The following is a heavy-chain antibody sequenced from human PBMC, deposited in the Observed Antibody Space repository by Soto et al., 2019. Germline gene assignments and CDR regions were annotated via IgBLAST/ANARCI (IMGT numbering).Heavy chain of an antibody. CDR3: ALRTTVTTRLGY. D-gene: IGHD4-17*01. J-gene: IGHJ4*02. Sequence: QVQLQESGPGLVKPSGTLSLTCAVSGGSISSSNWWSWVRQPPGKGLEWIGEIYHSGSTNYNPSLKSRDTISVDKSRYQFSLKLISVTAADTAVYYCALRTTVTTRLGYWGQGTLVTVSS. V-gene: IGHV4-4*02. CDR1: GGSISSSNW. CDR2: IYHSGST.